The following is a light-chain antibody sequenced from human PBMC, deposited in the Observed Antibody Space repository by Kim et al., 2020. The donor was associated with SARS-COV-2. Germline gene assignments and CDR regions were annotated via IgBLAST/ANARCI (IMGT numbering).Light chain of an antibody. V-gene: IGKV1-39*01. CDR1: QSISSH. Sequence: DIQMTQSPSSLSASVGDRVTITCRTTQSISSHLNWYQQKPGRAPKLLISAASTLQGGVPSRFSGSGSETDFTLTISSLQPEDFATYFCRQSYSTPFTFGPGTKVDIK. J-gene: IGKJ3*01. CDR2: AAS. CDR3: RQSYSTPFT.